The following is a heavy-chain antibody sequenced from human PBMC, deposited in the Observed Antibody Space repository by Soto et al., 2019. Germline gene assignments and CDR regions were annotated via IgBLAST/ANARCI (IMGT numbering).Heavy chain of an antibody. D-gene: IGHD6-13*01. Sequence: QVQLQESGPGLVRPSGTLSLTCAVSGGSISSNNWWSWVRQPPGKGLEWIGEIYHSGSTNYNPSLKSRVTMSVVPSKNLFTLTLSSVTDADTAFYYCARDQGSHPGDWGQGTLVSVSS. CDR3: ARDQGSHPGD. CDR2: IYHSGST. CDR1: GGSISSNNW. V-gene: IGHV4-4*02. J-gene: IGHJ4*02.